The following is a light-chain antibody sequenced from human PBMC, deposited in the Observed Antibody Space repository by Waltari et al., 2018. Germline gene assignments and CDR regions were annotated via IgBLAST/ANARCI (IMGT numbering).Light chain of an antibody. CDR1: QSVSSN. V-gene: IGKV3-15*01. Sequence: EIVMTQSPATLSVSPGERATLSCRASQSVSSNLAWYQQKPGQAPRLLIYGASTRATGIPARFNGSGSGTEFTLTISSMQSEDFAVYYCQQYNNWPPGVFTFGPGTKVDIK. CDR3: QQYNNWPPGVFT. J-gene: IGKJ3*01. CDR2: GAS.